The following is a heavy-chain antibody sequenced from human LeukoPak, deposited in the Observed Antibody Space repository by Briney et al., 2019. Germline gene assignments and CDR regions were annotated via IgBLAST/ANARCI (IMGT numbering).Heavy chain of an antibody. CDR3: ARAMIAGLGWFDP. D-gene: IGHD3-22*01. CDR1: GGTFSSYA. Sequence: SVKVSCKASGGTFSSYAISWVRQAPGQGLEWMGRIIPIFGTANYAQKFQGRGTITTDESTSTAYMELSSLRSEDTAVYYCARAMIAGLGWFDPWGQGTLVTVSS. V-gene: IGHV1-69*05. J-gene: IGHJ5*02. CDR2: IIPIFGTA.